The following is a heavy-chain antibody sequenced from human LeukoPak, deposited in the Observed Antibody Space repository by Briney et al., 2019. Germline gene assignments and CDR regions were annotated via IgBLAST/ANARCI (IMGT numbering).Heavy chain of an antibody. Sequence: GRSLRLSCAASGFPFSSYGMHWVRQAPGKGLEWVAVISYDGSNKYYADSVKGRFTISRDNSKNTLYLQMNSLRAEDTAVYYCAKLYDAFDIWGQGTMVTVSS. CDR3: AKLYDAFDI. CDR2: ISYDGSNK. V-gene: IGHV3-30*18. J-gene: IGHJ3*02. CDR1: GFPFSSYG.